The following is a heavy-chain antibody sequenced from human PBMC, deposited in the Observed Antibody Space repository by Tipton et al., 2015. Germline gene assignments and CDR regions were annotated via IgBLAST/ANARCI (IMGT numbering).Heavy chain of an antibody. CDR3: ARGLDDYGDYEYYYYYGMDV. CDR2: ISTYSGNA. CDR1: GYTFTRHG. D-gene: IGHD4-17*01. Sequence: QLVQSGGEVKKPGASVKVSCKASGYTFTRHGISWVRQAPGQGLEWMGWISTYSGNANYPQKLQGRVTMTTDTSTSTAYMELRSLRSDDTAVYYCARGLDDYGDYEYYYYYGMDVWGQGTTVTVSS. J-gene: IGHJ6*02. V-gene: IGHV1-18*01.